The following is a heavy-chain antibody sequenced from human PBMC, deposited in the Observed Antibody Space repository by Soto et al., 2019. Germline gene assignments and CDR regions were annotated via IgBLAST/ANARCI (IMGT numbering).Heavy chain of an antibody. CDR3: AGDFYYQGSGTMGGYLDS. J-gene: IGHJ4*02. CDR1: GITVSSNY. CDR2: IYSGGST. Sequence: EVQLVESGGGLVLPGGSLRLSCAASGITVSSNYMSWVRQAPGKGLEWVSVIYSGGSTYYADSVKGRFTISRDNSKNTLYVQMNSLRVEDTAVYYGAGDFYYQGSGTMGGYLDSWGQGTLVTVSS. V-gene: IGHV3-66*01. D-gene: IGHD3-10*01.